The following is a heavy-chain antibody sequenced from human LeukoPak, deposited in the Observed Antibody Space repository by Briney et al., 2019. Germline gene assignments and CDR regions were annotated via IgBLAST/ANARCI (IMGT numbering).Heavy chain of an antibody. CDR2: ISYDGSNK. V-gene: IGHV3-30*18. CDR3: AKDVGYCSSTGCYGP. CDR1: GFTFSSYG. D-gene: IGHD2-2*01. Sequence: PGGSLRLSCAASGFTFSSYGMHWVRQAPGKGLEWVAVISYDGSNKYYADSVKGRFTISRDNSKNTLYLQMNSLRAEDTAVYYCAKDVGYCSSTGCYGPWGQGTLVTVSS. J-gene: IGHJ4*02.